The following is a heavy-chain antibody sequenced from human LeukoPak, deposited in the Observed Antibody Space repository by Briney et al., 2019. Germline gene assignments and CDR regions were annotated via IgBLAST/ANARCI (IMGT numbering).Heavy chain of an antibody. CDR1: GYTFTNYY. CDR3: ARGSSGSYYNYFDY. V-gene: IGHV1-46*01. Sequence: ASVKVSCTASGYTFTNYYMHWVRQAPGQGLEWMGLINPSGGSTSDAQKFQGRVTITRDTSTTTFYMDLSSLRSEDTAVYYCARGSSGSYYNYFDYWGQGTLVTVSS. D-gene: IGHD1-26*01. J-gene: IGHJ4*02. CDR2: INPSGGST.